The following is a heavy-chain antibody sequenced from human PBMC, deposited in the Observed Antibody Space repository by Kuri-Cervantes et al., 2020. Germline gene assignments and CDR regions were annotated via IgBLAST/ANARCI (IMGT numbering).Heavy chain of an antibody. D-gene: IGHD3-22*01. CDR3: AKDYYPALYYYDSSGYYGALDY. Sequence: GGSLRLSCAASGFPFITYAMHWVRQAPDKGLEWVAVISYDGSNKYYADSVKGRFTISRDNSKNTLYLQMNSLRAEDTAVYYCAKDYYPALYYYDSSGYYGALDYWGQGTLVTVSS. V-gene: IGHV3-30*04. CDR2: ISYDGSNK. CDR1: GFPFITYA. J-gene: IGHJ4*02.